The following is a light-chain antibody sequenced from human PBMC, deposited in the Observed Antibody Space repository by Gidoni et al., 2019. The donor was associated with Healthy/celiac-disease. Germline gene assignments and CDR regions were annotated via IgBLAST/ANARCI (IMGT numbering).Light chain of an antibody. Sequence: SYELTQQPSVSVSPGQTASVTCSGDKLGDKYACWYQQKPGQSPVLVIYQDSKRLSGIPERFSGSNPGNTATLTISGTQERDEADYYCQAWDSSTVVCGGGTKLTVL. V-gene: IGLV3-1*01. CDR1: KLGDKY. J-gene: IGLJ2*01. CDR3: QAWDSSTVV. CDR2: QDS.